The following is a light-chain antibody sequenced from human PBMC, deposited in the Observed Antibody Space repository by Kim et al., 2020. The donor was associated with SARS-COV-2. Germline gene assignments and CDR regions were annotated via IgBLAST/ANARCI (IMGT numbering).Light chain of an antibody. CDR3: NSRGSNDNVL. CDR1: SLRSYY. V-gene: IGLV3-19*01. CDR2: GKN. Sequence: ELTQDPAVSVALGQTVRITCQGDSLRSYYATWYQQKPGQAPIVVIYGKNNRPSGIPDRFSGSSSGDTASLTITGTQAGDEADYYCNSRGSNDNVLFGGGTKVTVL. J-gene: IGLJ2*01.